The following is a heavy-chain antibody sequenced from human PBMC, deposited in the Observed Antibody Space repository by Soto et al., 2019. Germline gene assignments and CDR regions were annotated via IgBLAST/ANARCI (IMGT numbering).Heavy chain of an antibody. CDR1: GGTFSSYA. CDR3: ARPIWSELQTTLYYYYGMDV. Sequence: GAPVKVSCKASGGTFSSYAISWVRQAPGQGLEWMGGIIPIFGTANYAQKFQGRVTITADESTSTAYMELSSLRSEDTAVYYCARPIWSELQTTLYYYYGMDVWGQGTTVTVSS. J-gene: IGHJ6*02. CDR2: IIPIFGTA. V-gene: IGHV1-69*13. D-gene: IGHD1-7*01.